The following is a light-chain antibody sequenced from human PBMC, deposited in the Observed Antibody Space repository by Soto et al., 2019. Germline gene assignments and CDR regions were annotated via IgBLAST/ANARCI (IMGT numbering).Light chain of an antibody. CDR1: QSIDTW. J-gene: IGKJ3*01. Sequence: DIQMTEYPSTLSASVGDRVTITCRASQSIDTWSAWYQQKPGKAPKLLIHRASSLESGVPSRFSGSGSGTEFSLSISSLQPNEFTTDYCQRYDTYSGTFGPGTKVDIK. V-gene: IGKV1-5*03. CDR3: QRYDTYSGT. CDR2: RAS.